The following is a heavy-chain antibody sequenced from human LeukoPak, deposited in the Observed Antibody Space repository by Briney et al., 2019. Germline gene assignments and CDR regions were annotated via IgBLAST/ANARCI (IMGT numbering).Heavy chain of an antibody. CDR3: ARGQYYDFWSGYYTQYYYYGMDV. J-gene: IGHJ6*02. Sequence: SQTLSLTCTVSGGSISSGGYYWSWIRQHPGKGLEWIGYIYYSGSTYYNPSLKSRVTISVDTSKNQFSLKLSSVTAADTAVYYCARGQYYDFWSGYYTQYYYYGMDVCGQGTTVTVSS. CDR1: GGSISSGGYY. V-gene: IGHV4-31*03. CDR2: IYYSGST. D-gene: IGHD3-3*01.